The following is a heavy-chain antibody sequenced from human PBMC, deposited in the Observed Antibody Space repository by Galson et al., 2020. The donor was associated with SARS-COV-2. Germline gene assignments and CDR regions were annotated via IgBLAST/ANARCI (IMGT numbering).Heavy chain of an antibody. CDR1: GGSISSYY. CDR3: ARALVVTIFGVVNDAFDI. Sequence: SETLSLTCTVSGGSISSYYWSWIRQPAGKGLEWIGRIYTSGSTNYNPSLKSRVTMSVDTSKNQFSLKLSSVTAADTAVYYCARALVVTIFGVVNDAFDIWGQGTMVTVSS. CDR2: IYTSGST. J-gene: IGHJ3*02. V-gene: IGHV4-4*07. D-gene: IGHD3-3*01.